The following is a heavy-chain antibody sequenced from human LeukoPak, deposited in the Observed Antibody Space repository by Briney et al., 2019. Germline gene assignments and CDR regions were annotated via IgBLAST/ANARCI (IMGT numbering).Heavy chain of an antibody. CDR3: ARDRIAAPLGHWFDP. V-gene: IGHV4-39*07. J-gene: IGHJ5*02. CDR1: GGSISSSSYY. CDR2: IYYSGST. Sequence: SETLSLTCTVSGGSISSSSYYWGWIRQPPGKGLEWIGSIYYSGSTNYNPSLKSRVTISVDTSKNQFSLKLSSVTAADTAVYYCARDRIAAPLGHWFDPWGQGTLVTVSS. D-gene: IGHD6-6*01.